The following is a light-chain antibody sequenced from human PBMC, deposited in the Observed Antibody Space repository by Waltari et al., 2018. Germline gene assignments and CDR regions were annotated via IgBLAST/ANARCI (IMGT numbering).Light chain of an antibody. V-gene: IGLV1-44*01. Sequence: VLTQPPSASGTPGQRVTISCSGSSSNIGTNPVTWYQQPPGTAPKLLMYNTNQRPSGVPDRFSGSKSGTSASLAISGLQSEDEADYYCATWDGSLNGPYVFGTGTKVTVL. J-gene: IGLJ1*01. CDR2: NTN. CDR3: ATWDGSLNGPYV. CDR1: SSNIGTNP.